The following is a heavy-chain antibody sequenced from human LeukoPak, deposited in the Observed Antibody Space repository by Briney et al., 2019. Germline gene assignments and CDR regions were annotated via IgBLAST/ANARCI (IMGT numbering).Heavy chain of an antibody. CDR3: ANGQGSGSHYHWFDP. D-gene: IGHD3-22*01. J-gene: IGHJ5*02. CDR1: GFTFDDYA. Sequence: GGSLRLSCAASGFTFDDYAMHWVRQAPGKGLEWVSGISWNSGIIEYADSVKGRFTISRDNAKNSLYLQMNSLRAEDTAFYYCANGQGSGSHYHWFDPWGQGTLVTVSS. V-gene: IGHV3-9*01. CDR2: ISWNSGII.